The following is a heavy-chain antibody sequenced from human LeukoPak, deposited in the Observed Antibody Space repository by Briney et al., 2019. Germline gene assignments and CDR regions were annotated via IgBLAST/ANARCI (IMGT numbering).Heavy chain of an antibody. CDR2: SYYSGST. CDR3: ARDGGDRTGDLPFDY. J-gene: IGHJ4*02. CDR1: GGSISSSSYY. V-gene: IGHV4-39*07. D-gene: IGHD7-27*01. Sequence: SETLSLTCTVSGGSISSSSYYWGWIRQPPGKGLEWIGSSYYSGSTYYNPSLKSRVTIPVDTSKNQFSLKLSSVTAADTAVYYCARDGGDRTGDLPFDYWGQGTLVTVSS.